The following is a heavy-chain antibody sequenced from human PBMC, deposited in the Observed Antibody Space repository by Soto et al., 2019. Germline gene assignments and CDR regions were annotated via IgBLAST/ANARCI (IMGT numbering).Heavy chain of an antibody. Sequence: SETLSLTCTVSGGSISTYYWSWIRQPPGKGLEWIGYISYSGSTNYNPSLKSRLTISVDTSKNQFSLKLSSVTAADTAVYYCARLGGYYQALDTWGQGTLVTVSS. CDR1: GGSISTYY. CDR3: ARLGGYYQALDT. CDR2: ISYSGST. J-gene: IGHJ5*02. V-gene: IGHV4-59*01. D-gene: IGHD3-22*01.